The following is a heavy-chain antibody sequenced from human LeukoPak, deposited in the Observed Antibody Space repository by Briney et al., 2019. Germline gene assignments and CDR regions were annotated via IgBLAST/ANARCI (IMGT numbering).Heavy chain of an antibody. J-gene: IGHJ5*02. CDR2: INHSGST. CDR3: ARDGGSLSIWFDP. Sequence: SETLSLTCAVYGGSFSGYYWSWIRQPPGKGLEWIGEINHSGSTNYNPSLKSRVTISVDTSKNQFSLKLSSVTAADTAVYYCARDGGSLSIWFDPWGQGTLVTVSS. V-gene: IGHV4-34*01. D-gene: IGHD1-26*01. CDR1: GGSFSGYY.